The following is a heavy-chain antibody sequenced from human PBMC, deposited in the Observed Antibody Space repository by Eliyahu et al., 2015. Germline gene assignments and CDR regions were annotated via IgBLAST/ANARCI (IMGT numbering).Heavy chain of an antibody. D-gene: IGHD4-23*01. CDR2: IIPIFGTA. V-gene: IGHV1-69*01. CDR3: ARTGGNDAFDI. CDR1: XGTFSSXX. J-gene: IGHJ3*02. Sequence: QVQLVQSGAEVKKPXXSVKVSCKASXGTFSSXXISWVRQAPGQGLEWMGGIIPIFGTANYAQKFQGRVTITADESTSTAYMELSSLRSEDTAVYYCARTGGNDAFDIWGQGTMVTVSS.